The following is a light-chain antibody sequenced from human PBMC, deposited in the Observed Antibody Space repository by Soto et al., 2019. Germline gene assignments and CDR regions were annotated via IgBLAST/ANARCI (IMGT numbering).Light chain of an antibody. J-gene: IGKJ1*01. CDR2: DAS. V-gene: IGKV1-5*01. CDR3: QQYNNYSWT. Sequence: DIQMTQSPSTLSASVGDRVTITCRAGQSISSWLAWYQQKPGKAPKLLIYDASNLDSGVPSRFSGSGSGTEFTLTISSLQPDDFATYYCQQYNNYSWTFGQGTKVEIK. CDR1: QSISSW.